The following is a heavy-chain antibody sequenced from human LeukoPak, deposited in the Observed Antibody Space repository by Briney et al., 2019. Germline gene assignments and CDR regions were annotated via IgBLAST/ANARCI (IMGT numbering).Heavy chain of an antibody. D-gene: IGHD6-19*01. Sequence: SGGSLRLSCAASGFTFSSYSMNWVRQAPGKGLEWVSSISSSSSYIYYADSVKGRFTISRDNAKNSLYLQMNSLRAEDTAVYYCARDPADSGWYARYNWFDPWGQGTLVTVSS. CDR1: GFTFSSYS. V-gene: IGHV3-21*01. CDR3: ARDPADSGWYARYNWFDP. J-gene: IGHJ5*02. CDR2: ISSSSSYI.